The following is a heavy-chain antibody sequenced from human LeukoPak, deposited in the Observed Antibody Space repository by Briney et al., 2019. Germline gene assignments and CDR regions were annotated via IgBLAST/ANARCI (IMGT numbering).Heavy chain of an antibody. CDR3: ARDLDWGAFDA. CDR1: GFTFSSYA. V-gene: IGHV3-23*01. D-gene: IGHD3-9*01. CDR2: ISGSGGST. Sequence: GSLRLSCAASGFTFSSYAMSWVRQAPGKGLEWVSAISGSGGSTYYADSVKGRFTISRDNSKNTVSLHMNSLRAEDTALYYCARDLDWGAFDAWGQGTLVTVSS. J-gene: IGHJ5*02.